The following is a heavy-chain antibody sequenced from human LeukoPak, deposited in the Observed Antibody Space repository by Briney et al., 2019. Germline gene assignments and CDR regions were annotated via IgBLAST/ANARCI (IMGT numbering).Heavy chain of an antibody. CDR2: ISSSGGTI. CDR3: ARRGYCSSTSCYLVDY. J-gene: IGHJ4*02. V-gene: IGHV3-11*04. Sequence: SLRLSCAASGFTFSDYYMSWIRQAPGKGLEWVSYISSSGGTIYYADSVKGRFTISRDNAKNSLYLQMNSLRAEDTAVYYCARRGYCSSTSCYLVDYWGQGTLVTVSS. CDR1: GFTFSDYY. D-gene: IGHD2-2*01.